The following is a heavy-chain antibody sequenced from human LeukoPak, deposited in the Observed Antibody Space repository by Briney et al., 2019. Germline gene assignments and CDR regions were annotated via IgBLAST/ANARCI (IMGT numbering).Heavy chain of an antibody. D-gene: IGHD4-23*01. CDR3: AKVYAGIVFDH. Sequence: QSGESLRLSCSASGFTFSSFAMHWIRQAPGKGLEYVSGVSSSGGRTYYTDSLKGRFTVSRDNSKNTMYLHMNSLRVDDTAVYYCAKVYAGIVFDHWGQGTPVTVSS. J-gene: IGHJ4*02. CDR2: VSSSGGRT. V-gene: IGHV3-64D*09. CDR1: GFTFSSFA.